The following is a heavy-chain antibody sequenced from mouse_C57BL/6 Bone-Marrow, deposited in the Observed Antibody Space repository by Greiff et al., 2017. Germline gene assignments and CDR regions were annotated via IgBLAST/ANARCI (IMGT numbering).Heavy chain of an antibody. CDR2: IYPGSGNT. J-gene: IGHJ4*01. D-gene: IGHD2-4*01. CDR3: ARCKACYDYDYYAMDY. CDR1: GYTFTDYY. Sequence: QVQLQQSGAELVRPGASVKLSCKASGYTFTDYYINWVKQRPGQGLEWIARIYPGSGNTYYNEKFKGKATLTAEKSSSTAYMQLSSLTSEDSAVYFCARCKACYDYDYYAMDYWGQGTSVTVSS. V-gene: IGHV1-76*01.